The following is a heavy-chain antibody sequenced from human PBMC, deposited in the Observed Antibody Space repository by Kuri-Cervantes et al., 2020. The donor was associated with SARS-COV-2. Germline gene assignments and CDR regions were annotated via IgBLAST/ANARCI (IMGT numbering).Heavy chain of an antibody. V-gene: IGHV4-61*01. J-gene: IGHJ3*02. CDR3: ARAKEAPYDILTVDAFDI. CDR1: GGSVSSGSYY. Sequence: GSLRLSCTVSGGSVSSGSYYWSWIRQPPGKGLEWIGYIYYSGSTYYNPSLKSRVTISVDTSKNQFSLKLSSVTAADTAVYYCARAKEAPYDILTVDAFDIWGLGTMVTVSS. D-gene: IGHD3-9*01. CDR2: IYYSGST.